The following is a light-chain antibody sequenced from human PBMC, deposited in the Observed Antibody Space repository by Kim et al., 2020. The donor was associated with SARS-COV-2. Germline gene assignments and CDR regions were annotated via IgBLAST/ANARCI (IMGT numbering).Light chain of an antibody. CDR2: DVS. V-gene: IGLV2-14*03. Sequence: QSALTQPASVSGSPGQSITISCTGTSSDVGSYNYVSWYQQHPGKVPKLMISDVSNRPSGVSNRFSGSKSGNTASLTISGLQAEDEADYYCSSYTTISTVVFGGGTQQTVL. CDR3: SSYTTISTVV. CDR1: SSDVGSYNY. J-gene: IGLJ3*02.